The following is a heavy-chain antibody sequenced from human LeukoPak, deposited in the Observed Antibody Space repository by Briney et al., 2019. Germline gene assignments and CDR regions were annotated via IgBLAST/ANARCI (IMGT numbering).Heavy chain of an antibody. CDR3: ARSGSSGWYVGSFDY. Sequence: ASVKVSCKASGYTFTSFGISWVRQAPGQGLEWMGWISAYNGNTNYAQKLQGRVTMTTDTSTSTAYMELRSLTSDDTAVYYCARSGSSGWYVGSFDYWGQGTLATVSS. D-gene: IGHD6-19*01. J-gene: IGHJ4*02. V-gene: IGHV1-18*01. CDR1: GYTFTSFG. CDR2: ISAYNGNT.